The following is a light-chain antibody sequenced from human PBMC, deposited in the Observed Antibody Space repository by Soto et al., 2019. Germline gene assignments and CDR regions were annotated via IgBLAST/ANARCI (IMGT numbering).Light chain of an antibody. V-gene: IGKV3-15*01. CDR3: QQYNNLSLYT. J-gene: IGKJ2*01. Sequence: EIVMTQSPATLSVSPGERATLSCRASQSVSSNLSWYQQKPGQAPRLLIYGASTRDTGIPARFSGSGSGTEFTLTISSLQSEDYAVYYCQQYNNLSLYTFGQGTKLEIK. CDR2: GAS. CDR1: QSVSSN.